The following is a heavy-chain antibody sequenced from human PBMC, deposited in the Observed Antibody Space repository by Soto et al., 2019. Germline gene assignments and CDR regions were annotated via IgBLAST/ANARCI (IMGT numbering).Heavy chain of an antibody. Sequence: QVQLVQSGAEVKKPGSSVKVSCKASGGTFSTYSINWVRQAPGQGLEWMGRIIPILDIAKYAQKFQDRVTITADKSTSTAYMELSRLRSEDTAVYYCARVYDDPNWFDPWGQGTLVTVSS. CDR2: IIPILDIA. CDR1: GGTFSTYS. CDR3: ARVYDDPNWFDP. V-gene: IGHV1-69*02. D-gene: IGHD5-12*01. J-gene: IGHJ5*02.